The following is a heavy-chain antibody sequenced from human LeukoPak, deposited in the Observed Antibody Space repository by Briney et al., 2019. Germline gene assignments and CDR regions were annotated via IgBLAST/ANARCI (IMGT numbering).Heavy chain of an antibody. D-gene: IGHD4-17*01. CDR3: ARAPGHDYGDHEGGDYYYYMDV. CDR1: GGSISSYY. V-gene: IGHV4-59*01. Sequence: ETLSLTCTVSGGSISSYYWSWIRQPAGKVLEWIGYIYYSGSTYYNPSLKSRVTISVDTSKNQLSLKLSPVPAADTALYYSARAPGHDYGDHEGGDYYYYMDVWGKGGTVTVAS. J-gene: IGHJ6*03. CDR2: IYYSGST.